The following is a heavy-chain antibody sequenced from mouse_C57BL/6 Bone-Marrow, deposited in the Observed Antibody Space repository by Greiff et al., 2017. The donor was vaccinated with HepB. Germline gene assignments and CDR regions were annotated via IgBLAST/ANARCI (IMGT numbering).Heavy chain of an antibody. CDR1: GISITTGNYR. V-gene: IGHV3-5*01. J-gene: IGHJ4*01. CDR3: ARDSTHYAMDY. D-gene: IGHD1-1*01. Sequence: EVQLVESGPGLVKPSQPVFLTCTVTGISITTGNYRWSWIRPFPGNKLEWIGDIYYSGTITYNPSLTSRTTITRDTPKNQFFLEMNSLTAEDTATYYCARDSTHYAMDYWGQGTSVTVSS. CDR2: IYYSGTI.